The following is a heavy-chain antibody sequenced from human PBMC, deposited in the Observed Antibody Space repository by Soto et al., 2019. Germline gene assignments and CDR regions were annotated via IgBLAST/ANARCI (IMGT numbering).Heavy chain of an antibody. CDR3: ARGSLAVAGYYYYYGMDV. Sequence: ASVKVSCKASGYTFTGYYMHWVRQAPGQGLEWMGWINPNSGGTNYAQKFQGWVTMTRDTSISTAYMELSRLRSDDTAVYYCARGSLAVAGYYYYYGMDVWGQGTTVTVSS. CDR2: INPNSGGT. J-gene: IGHJ6*02. V-gene: IGHV1-2*04. CDR1: GYTFTGYY. D-gene: IGHD6-19*01.